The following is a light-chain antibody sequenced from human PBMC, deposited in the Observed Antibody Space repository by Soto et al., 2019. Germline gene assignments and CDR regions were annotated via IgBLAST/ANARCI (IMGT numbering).Light chain of an antibody. J-gene: IGLJ3*02. Sequence: QSALTQPPSVSVAPGQRVTISCTGSSSNIGAGYDVHWYQQIPGTAPKLLIYLKNNRPSGVPDRLSGSKSGTSASLAITGLQAEDEADYYCQSYDSSLSAWVFGGGTKLTVL. CDR1: SSNIGAGYD. V-gene: IGLV1-40*01. CDR3: QSYDSSLSAWV. CDR2: LKN.